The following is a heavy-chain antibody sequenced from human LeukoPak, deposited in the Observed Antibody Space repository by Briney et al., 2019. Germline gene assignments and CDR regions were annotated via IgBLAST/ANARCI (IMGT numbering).Heavy chain of an antibody. CDR3: ARAPLVVVPAAHNWFDP. J-gene: IGHJ5*02. CDR1: GHTFSSYA. D-gene: IGHD2-2*01. V-gene: IGHV1-69*05. Sequence: ASVKLSCKASGHTFSSYAISWVRQAPGQGLEWMGRIIPIFGTANYAQKFQGRVTFTTDESTSTAYMELSSLRSEDTAVYYCARAPLVVVPAAHNWFDPWGQGTLVTVSS. CDR2: IIPIFGTA.